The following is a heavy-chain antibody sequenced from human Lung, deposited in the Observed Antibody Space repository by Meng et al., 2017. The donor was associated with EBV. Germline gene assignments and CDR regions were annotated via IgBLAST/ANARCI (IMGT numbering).Heavy chain of an antibody. CDR3: ARDEGGWLTAPDY. CDR2: IIPILGIA. CDR1: GGTFSSYT. Sequence: QVKLVEVGAEVKKPGSSGKVSCKASGGTFSSYTISWVRQAPGQGLEWMGRIIPILGIANYAQKFQGRVTITADKSTSTAYMELSSLRSEDTAVYYCARDEGGWLTAPDYWGQGTLVTVSS. J-gene: IGHJ4*02. V-gene: IGHV1-69*08. D-gene: IGHD5-24*01.